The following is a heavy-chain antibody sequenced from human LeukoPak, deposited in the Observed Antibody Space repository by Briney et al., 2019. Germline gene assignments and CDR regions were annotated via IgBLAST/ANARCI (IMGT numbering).Heavy chain of an antibody. J-gene: IGHJ4*02. Sequence: GRSLRLSCAASGFTFSSYGMHWVRQAPGKGLEWVAVIWCDGSNKYYADSVKGRFTISRDNSKNTLYLQMNSLRAEDTAVYYCARWETAVAAYFDYWGQGTLVTVSS. CDR3: ARWETAVAAYFDY. V-gene: IGHV3-33*01. CDR2: IWCDGSNK. CDR1: GFTFSSYG. D-gene: IGHD6-19*01.